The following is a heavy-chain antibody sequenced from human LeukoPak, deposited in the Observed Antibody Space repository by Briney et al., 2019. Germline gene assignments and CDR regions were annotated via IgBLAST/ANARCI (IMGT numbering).Heavy chain of an antibody. J-gene: IGHJ4*02. CDR2: ISGSGGST. V-gene: IGHV3-23*01. D-gene: IGHD6-19*01. Sequence: GASLRLSCAASGFTFSSYAMSWVRQAPGKGLEWVSAISGSGGSTYYADSVKGRFTISRDNSKNTLYLQMNSLRAEDTAVYYCAKAATHSSGWYGEDYWGQGTLVTVSS. CDR1: GFTFSSYA. CDR3: AKAATHSSGWYGEDY.